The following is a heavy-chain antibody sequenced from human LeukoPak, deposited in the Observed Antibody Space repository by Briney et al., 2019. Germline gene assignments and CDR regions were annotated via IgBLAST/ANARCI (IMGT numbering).Heavy chain of an antibody. CDR3: AKGLRSWYYFDY. D-gene: IGHD6-13*01. J-gene: IGHJ4*02. CDR2: ISGSGGST. V-gene: IGHV3-23*01. CDR1: GFTFSSYA. Sequence: PGGSLRLSFATAGFTFSSYAMSWVRQAPGKGLEWVSAISGSGGSTYYADSVKGRFTISRDNSKNTLYLQINSLRAEDTAIYYCAKGLRSWYYFDYWGQGTLVTVSS.